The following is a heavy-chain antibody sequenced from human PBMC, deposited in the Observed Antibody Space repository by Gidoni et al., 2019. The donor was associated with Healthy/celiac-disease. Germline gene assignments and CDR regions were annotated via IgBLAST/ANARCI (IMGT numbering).Heavy chain of an antibody. Sequence: EVQLVQSGAEVKKPGESLKISWKGAGYSFTSYWSGWVRQMPGKGLEWMGLIYPGDSDTRYSPSFQGQVTISAAKSISTAYLQWSSLKASDTAMYYCARRSRGGMTTADYWGQGTLVTVSS. CDR1: GYSFTSYW. V-gene: IGHV5-51*01. J-gene: IGHJ4*02. CDR3: ARRSRGGMTTADY. D-gene: IGHD2-15*01. CDR2: IYPGDSDT.